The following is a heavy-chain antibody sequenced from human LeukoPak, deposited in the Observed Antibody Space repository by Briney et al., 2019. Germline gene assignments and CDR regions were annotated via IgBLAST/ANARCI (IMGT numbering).Heavy chain of an antibody. J-gene: IGHJ5*02. CDR3: ARGDIVVVPTGTWFDP. D-gene: IGHD2-2*01. V-gene: IGHV3-21*01. CDR2: ISSSSSYI. CDR1: GFTFSSYA. Sequence: GGSLRLSCAASGFTFSSYAMSWVRQAPGKGLEWVSSISSSSSYIYYADSVKGRFTISRDNAKNSLYLQMNSLRAEDTAVYYCARGDIVVVPTGTWFDPWGQGTLVTVSS.